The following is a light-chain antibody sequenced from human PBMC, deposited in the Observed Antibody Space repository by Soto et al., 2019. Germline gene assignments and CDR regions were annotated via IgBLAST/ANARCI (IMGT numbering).Light chain of an antibody. CDR2: DAS. V-gene: IGKV3-11*01. CDR1: QYITIY. Sequence: EIVLTQPPGTLSLSPGERATLSCRASQYITIYLAWYQQKPGQAPRLLIYDASNRATGIPARFSGSGSGTDFTLTISSLEPDDFAVYYCQQYRNWPRTFGQGTKVDIK. J-gene: IGKJ1*01. CDR3: QQYRNWPRT.